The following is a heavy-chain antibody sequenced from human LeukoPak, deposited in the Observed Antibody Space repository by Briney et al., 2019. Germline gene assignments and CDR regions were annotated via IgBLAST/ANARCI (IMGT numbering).Heavy chain of an antibody. CDR3: ASAVSLYSSGTYYYYYMDV. J-gene: IGHJ6*03. V-gene: IGHV1-18*01. Sequence: ASVKVSCKASGYTFTSYGISWVRQAPGQGLEWMGWISAYNGNTNYAQKLQGRVTMTTDTSTSTAYMELRSLRSDDTAVYYCASAVSLYSSGTYYYYYMDVWGKGTTVTISS. D-gene: IGHD6-19*01. CDR2: ISAYNGNT. CDR1: GYTFTSYG.